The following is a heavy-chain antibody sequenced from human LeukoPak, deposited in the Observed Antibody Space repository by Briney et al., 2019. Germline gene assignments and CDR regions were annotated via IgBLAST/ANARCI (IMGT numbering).Heavy chain of an antibody. D-gene: IGHD6-19*01. CDR3: ARVQVAVAADGAYYYYGMDV. J-gene: IGHJ6*02. Sequence: SETLSLTCTVSGGSISSYYWSWIRQPPGKGLEWIGYIYYSGSTNYNPSLKSRVTISVDTSKNQFSLKLSSVTAADTAVYYCARVQVAVAADGAYYYYGMDVWGQGTTVTVSS. V-gene: IGHV4-59*01. CDR2: IYYSGST. CDR1: GGSISSYY.